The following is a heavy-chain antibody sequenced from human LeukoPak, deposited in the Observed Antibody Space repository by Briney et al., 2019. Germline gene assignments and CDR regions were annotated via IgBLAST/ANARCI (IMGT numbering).Heavy chain of an antibody. Sequence: ASVKVSCKASGYTFTSYDINWVRQATGQGLEWMGWMNPNSGNTGYAQKFQGRVTMTTDRSTSTAYMELRSLRSDDTAVYYCSRGAYDYGDYGVTNHYSYMDVWGKGTTVTVSS. CDR2: MNPNSGNT. J-gene: IGHJ6*03. CDR3: SRGAYDYGDYGVTNHYSYMDV. D-gene: IGHD4-17*01. CDR1: GYTFTSYD. V-gene: IGHV1-8*01.